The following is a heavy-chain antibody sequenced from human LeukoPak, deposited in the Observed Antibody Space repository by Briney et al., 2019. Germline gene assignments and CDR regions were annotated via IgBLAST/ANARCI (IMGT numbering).Heavy chain of an antibody. J-gene: IGHJ5*02. D-gene: IGHD3-10*01. CDR3: DKDRHYYYHTGSFPVAR. V-gene: IGHV3-43*02. Sequence: GGSLRLSCTASGCTFDDFAMHWGRQGPGKGLELVSLSNADGRSTYYADSVNGRFTISRDTSKPCLYLQMTSLRPEDTALYYCDKDRHYYYHTGSFPVARWGEGPLVTVSS. CDR2: SNADGRST. CDR1: GCTFDDFA.